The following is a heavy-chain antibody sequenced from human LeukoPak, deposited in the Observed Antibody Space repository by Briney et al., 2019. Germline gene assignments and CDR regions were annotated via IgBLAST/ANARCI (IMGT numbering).Heavy chain of an antibody. CDR2: INPIHGGT. CDR3: ASLGDSTTTTPDDEFDY. Sequence: ASVKVSCKASGYTFTGYYMHWVRQAPGQGLEWMGWINPIHGGTNYAQKFQGRVTMTRDTSISTAYMELGSLRSDDTAIYYCASLGDSTTTTPDDEFDYWGQGTLVTVSS. D-gene: IGHD1-26*01. CDR1: GYTFTGYY. V-gene: IGHV1-2*02. J-gene: IGHJ4*02.